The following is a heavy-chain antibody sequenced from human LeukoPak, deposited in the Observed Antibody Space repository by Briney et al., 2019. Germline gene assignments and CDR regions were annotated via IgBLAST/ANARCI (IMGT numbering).Heavy chain of an antibody. V-gene: IGHV4-4*02. J-gene: IGHJ4*02. CDR3: ARTYSSGWYWDFDY. Sequence: GSLRLSCAASGFTFSTYWMSWVRQPPGKGLEWIGSIYYSGSTYYNPSLKSRVSISVDTSKNQFSLKLSSVTAADTAVYYCARTYSSGWYWDFDYWGQGTLVTVSS. CDR2: IYYSGST. CDR1: GFTFSTYW. D-gene: IGHD6-19*01.